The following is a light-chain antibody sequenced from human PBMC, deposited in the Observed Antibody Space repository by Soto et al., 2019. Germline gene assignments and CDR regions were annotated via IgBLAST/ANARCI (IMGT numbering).Light chain of an antibody. CDR3: QSYDSSLSGAI. V-gene: IGLV1-40*01. Sequence: QSVLTQPPSVSGAPGPRVTISCTGSSSNIGAGYDVHWYQQLPGTAPKLLIYGNSNRPSGVPDRFSGSKSGTSASLAITELQAEDEADYYCQSYDSSLSGAIFGGGTKLTV. CDR2: GNS. J-gene: IGLJ2*01. CDR1: SSNIGAGYD.